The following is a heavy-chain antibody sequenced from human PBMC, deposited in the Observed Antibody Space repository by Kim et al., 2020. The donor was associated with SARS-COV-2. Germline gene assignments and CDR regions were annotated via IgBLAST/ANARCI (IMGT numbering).Heavy chain of an antibody. V-gene: IGHV6-1*01. Sequence: SQTLSLTCAISGDNVSSNSAAWNWIRQSPSRGLEWLGRTNYRSKWYNDYAVSVKGRTTINPDTSKNQFSLQLNSVTPEDTAVYYCIRERSSAWYEGYYYYGMDVWGQGTTVTVSS. CDR2: TNYRSKWYN. D-gene: IGHD6-19*01. J-gene: IGHJ6*02. CDR3: IRERSSAWYEGYYYYGMDV. CDR1: GDNVSSNSAA.